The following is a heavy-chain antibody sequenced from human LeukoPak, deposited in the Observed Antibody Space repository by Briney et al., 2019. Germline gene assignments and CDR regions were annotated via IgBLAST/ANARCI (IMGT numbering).Heavy chain of an antibody. V-gene: IGHV4-59*01. CDR2: SYYSGST. D-gene: IGHD3-9*01. Sequence: PSETLSLTCTVSGGSISSYYWSWIRQPPGKGLEWVGYSYYSGSTNYNPSLKSRVTISVDTSKNQFSLKLSSVTAADTAVYYCARGRYVDWLLQLDYWGQGTLVTVSS. J-gene: IGHJ4*02. CDR1: GGSISSYY. CDR3: ARGRYVDWLLQLDY.